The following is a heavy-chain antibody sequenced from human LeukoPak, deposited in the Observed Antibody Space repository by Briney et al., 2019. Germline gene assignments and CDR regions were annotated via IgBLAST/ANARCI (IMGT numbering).Heavy chain of an antibody. V-gene: IGHV3-30*18. D-gene: IGHD2-2*01. CDR2: ISYDGSNK. Sequence: PGGSLRLSCAASGFTFSSYGMHWVRQAPGKGLEWVAVISYDGSNKYYADSVKGRFTISRDNSKNTLYLQMNSLRAEDTAVYYCAKDYRRYCSSTSCQPLDYWGQGTLVTVSS. J-gene: IGHJ4*02. CDR1: GFTFSSYG. CDR3: AKDYRRYCSSTSCQPLDY.